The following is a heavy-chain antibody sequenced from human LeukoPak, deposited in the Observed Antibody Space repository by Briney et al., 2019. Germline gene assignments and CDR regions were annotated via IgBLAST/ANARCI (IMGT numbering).Heavy chain of an antibody. CDR1: GFSFSSYW. J-gene: IGHJ4*02. Sequence: GESLRLSCVASGFSFSSYWMYWVRQAPGKGLVVVYRINGDGSTTHYADSVKGRFTISRDNAKNTLYLQMNSLRAEDTAVYYWARAHHNYYGGCYDHWGRGTLVTVSS. D-gene: IGHD4-23*01. CDR2: INGDGSTT. CDR3: ARAHHNYYGGCYDH. V-gene: IGHV3-74*01.